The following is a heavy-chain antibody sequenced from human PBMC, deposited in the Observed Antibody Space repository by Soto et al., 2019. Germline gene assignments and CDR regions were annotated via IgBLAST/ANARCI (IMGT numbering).Heavy chain of an antibody. J-gene: IGHJ6*02. D-gene: IGHD2-21*02. CDR1: GYSFTSYW. V-gene: IGHV5-51*01. CDR3: ARRVKSGGDYTGIYYYGMDV. Sequence: GESLKISCKGSGYSFTSYWIGWVRQMPGKGLEWMGIIYPGDSDTRYSPSFQGQVTISADKSISTAYLQWSSLKASDTAMYYCARRVKSGGDYTGIYYYGMDVWGQGTTVTVSS. CDR2: IYPGDSDT.